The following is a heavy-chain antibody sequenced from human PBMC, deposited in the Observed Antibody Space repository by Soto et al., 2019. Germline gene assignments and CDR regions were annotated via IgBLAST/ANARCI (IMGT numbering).Heavy chain of an antibody. Sequence: QVQLVQSGAEVKKPGSSVKVSCKASGGTFSSYAISWVRQAPGQGLEWMGGIIPIFGTANYAQKFQGRVTNTADESTSTDYMELSGLRSEDTAVYYCARLYCSGGSCYSEGWFDPWGQGTLVTVSS. CDR3: ARLYCSGGSCYSEGWFDP. CDR2: IIPIFGTA. J-gene: IGHJ5*02. CDR1: GGTFSSYA. D-gene: IGHD2-15*01. V-gene: IGHV1-69*01.